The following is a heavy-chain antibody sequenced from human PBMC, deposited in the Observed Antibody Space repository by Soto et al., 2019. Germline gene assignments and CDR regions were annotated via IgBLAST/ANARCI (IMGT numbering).Heavy chain of an antibody. D-gene: IGHD6-13*01. V-gene: IGHV3-23*01. CDR2: ISGSGSST. CDR3: AKSIIAAGTYHFDN. CDR1: GFTFTGYA. Sequence: PGGSLRLSCAASGFTFTGYAMSWVRQAPGKGLEWVSGISGSGSSTDYADSVKGRFIISRDSSNNTVYLQMNSLTAEDPAMYYCAKSIIAAGTYHFDNWGQGALVTVSS. J-gene: IGHJ4*02.